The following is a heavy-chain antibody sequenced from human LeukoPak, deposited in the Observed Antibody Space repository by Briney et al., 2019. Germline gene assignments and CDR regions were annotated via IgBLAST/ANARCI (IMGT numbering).Heavy chain of an antibody. CDR2: INPNSGGT. Sequence: ASVKDSCKASGGTFSSYAISGVRPAPGQGLAWVGWINPNSGGTNYAQKFQGRVTMTRDTSISTAYMELSRLRSDDTAVYYCAIGAYYYDSSGPWDYWGQGTLVTVSS. J-gene: IGHJ4*02. V-gene: IGHV1-2*02. CDR1: GGTFSSYA. CDR3: AIGAYYYDSSGPWDY. D-gene: IGHD3-22*01.